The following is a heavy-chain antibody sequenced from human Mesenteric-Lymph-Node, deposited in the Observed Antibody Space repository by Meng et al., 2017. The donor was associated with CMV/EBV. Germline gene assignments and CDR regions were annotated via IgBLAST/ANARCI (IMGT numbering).Heavy chain of an antibody. CDR1: GFTFTTYS. CDR2: VSGSNRYI. D-gene: IGHD2-2*01. CDR3: ARVDCSGPSCHLRPFDI. V-gene: IGHV3-21*06. J-gene: IGHJ3*02. Sequence: GGSLRLSCAASGFTFTTYSLNWVRQSPGKGLEWVSSVSGSNRYINYAESVRGRFTVSRDNAKNSLSLQMNSLRGDETAVYYCARVDCSGPSCHLRPFDIWGQGTLVTVSS.